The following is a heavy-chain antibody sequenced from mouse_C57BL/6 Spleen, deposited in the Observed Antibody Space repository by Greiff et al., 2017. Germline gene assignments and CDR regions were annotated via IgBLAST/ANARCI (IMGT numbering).Heavy chain of an antibody. CDR3: ARLTTVVARGY. CDR1: GYAFSSSW. D-gene: IGHD1-1*01. Sequence: QVQLQQSGPELVKPGASVKISCKASGYAFSSSWMNWVKQRPGKGLEWIGRIYPGDGDTNYNGKFKGKATLTADKSSSTAYMHRSSLTYEDSAVYFCARLTTVVARGYWGQGTTLTVSS. CDR2: IYPGDGDT. J-gene: IGHJ2*01. V-gene: IGHV1-82*01.